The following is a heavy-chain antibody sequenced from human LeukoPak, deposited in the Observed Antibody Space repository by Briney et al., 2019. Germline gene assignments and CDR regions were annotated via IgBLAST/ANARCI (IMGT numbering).Heavy chain of an antibody. Sequence: SETLSLTCAVYGGSFSGYYWSWIRQPPGKGLEWIGEINHSGSTNYNPSLKSRVTISVDTSKNQFSLKLSSATAADTAVYYCARGKFGAYYDSSGYDYWGQGTLVTVSS. CDR1: GGSFSGYY. V-gene: IGHV4-34*01. J-gene: IGHJ4*02. D-gene: IGHD3-22*01. CDR3: ARGKFGAYYDSSGYDY. CDR2: INHSGST.